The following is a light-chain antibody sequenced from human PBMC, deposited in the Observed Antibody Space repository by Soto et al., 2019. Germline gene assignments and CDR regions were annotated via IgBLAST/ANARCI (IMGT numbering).Light chain of an antibody. J-gene: IGKJ2*01. V-gene: IGKV1-39*01. CDR3: QQSYSTPYT. CDR2: GAS. CDR1: QSISSY. Sequence: DIPMTQSPSSLSASVGDRVTITCRASQSISSYLNWYQQKPGKAPKLLIYGASSLQSGVPSRFSGSGSGTDFTLTISSLQPEDFATYYCQQSYSTPYTFGQGTNLEIK.